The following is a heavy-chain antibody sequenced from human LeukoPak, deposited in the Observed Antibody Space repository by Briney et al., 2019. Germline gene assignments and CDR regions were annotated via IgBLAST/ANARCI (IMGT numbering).Heavy chain of an antibody. D-gene: IGHD6-6*01. J-gene: IGHJ4*02. V-gene: IGHV4-59*01. CDR1: GGSISSYY. CDR3: ASSEYSSSSPDY. Sequence: SETLSRTCTVSGGSISSYYWSWIRQPPGKGLEWIGYIYYSGSTNYNPSLKSRVTISVDTSKNQFSLKLSSVTAADTAVYYCASSEYSSSSPDYWGQGALVTVSS. CDR2: IYYSGST.